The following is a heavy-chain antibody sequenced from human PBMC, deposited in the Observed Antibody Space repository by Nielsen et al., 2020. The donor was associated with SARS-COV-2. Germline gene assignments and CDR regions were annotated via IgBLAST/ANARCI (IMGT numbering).Heavy chain of an antibody. CDR3: AREGVWTMSAR. Sequence: GESLNISCAASGFTVSSNYMSWVRQAPGKGLEWVSVIYSGGSTYYADSVKGRFTISRDNSKNTLYLQMNSLRAEDTAVYYCAREGVWTMSARWGQGTLVTVSS. D-gene: IGHD3-22*01. CDR1: GFTVSSNY. V-gene: IGHV3-53*01. CDR2: IYSGGST. J-gene: IGHJ4*02.